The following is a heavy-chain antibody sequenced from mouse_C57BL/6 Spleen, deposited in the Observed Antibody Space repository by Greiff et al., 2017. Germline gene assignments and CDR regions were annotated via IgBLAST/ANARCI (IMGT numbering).Heavy chain of an antibody. CDR3: AREGGYFDV. J-gene: IGHJ1*03. CDR2: IYPGSGST. CDR1: GYTFTSYW. Sequence: QVQLKQPGAELVKPGASVKMSCKASGYTFTSYWITWVKQRPGQGLEWIGDIYPGSGSTNYNEKFKSKATLTVDTSSSTAYMQLISLTSEDSAVYYCAREGGYFDVWGTGTSVTVSS. V-gene: IGHV1-55*01.